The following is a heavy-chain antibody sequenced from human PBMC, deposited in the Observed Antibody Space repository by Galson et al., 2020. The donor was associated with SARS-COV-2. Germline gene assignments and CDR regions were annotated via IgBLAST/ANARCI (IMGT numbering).Heavy chain of an antibody. CDR3: ATVSPYYDILTGYFLLNWFDP. CDR2: FDPEDGET. Sequence: GESLKISCKVSGYTLTELSMHWVRQAPGKGLEWMGGFDPEDGETIYAQKFQGRVTMTEDTSTDTAYMELSSLRSEDTAVYYCATVSPYYDILTGYFLLNWFDPWGQGTLVTVSS. J-gene: IGHJ5*02. V-gene: IGHV1-24*01. CDR1: GYTLTELS. D-gene: IGHD3-9*01.